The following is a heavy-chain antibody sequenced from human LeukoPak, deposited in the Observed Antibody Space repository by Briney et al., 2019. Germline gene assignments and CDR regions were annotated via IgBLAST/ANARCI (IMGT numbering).Heavy chain of an antibody. J-gene: IGHJ6*03. CDR1: GGSFSGYY. CDR3: ASSRVYDSGLLYYHMDV. D-gene: IGHD2-8*01. CDR2: INHSSTT. V-gene: IGHV4-34*01. Sequence: SETLSLTCAVYGGSFSGYYWSWIRQPPGKGLEWIGEINHSSTTNYNPSLKSRVTISLDRSKDQVSLKLSSVTAADTAVYYCASSRVYDSGLLYYHMDVWGKGTTVTVSS.